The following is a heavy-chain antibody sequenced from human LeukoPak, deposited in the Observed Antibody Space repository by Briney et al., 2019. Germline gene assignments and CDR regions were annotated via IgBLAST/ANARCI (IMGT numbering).Heavy chain of an antibody. D-gene: IGHD5-18*01. CDR1: TSIFNTAW. V-gene: IGHV3-48*02. CDR3: ARGGYNPQYYYYAMDV. Sequence: GGSLRLSCTVSTSIFNTAWMNWVRQAPGQGLEWISYITSGSSATYYADSVKGRFTISRDNAKNSLSLQMNSLRDEDTAVYYCARGGYNPQYYYYAMDVWGQGTTVTVSS. CDR2: ITSGSSAT. J-gene: IGHJ6*02.